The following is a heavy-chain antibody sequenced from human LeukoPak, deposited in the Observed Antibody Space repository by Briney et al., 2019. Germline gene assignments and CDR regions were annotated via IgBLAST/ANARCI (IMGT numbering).Heavy chain of an antibody. CDR2: IYYSGST. CDR3: ATDKMYGTSWTYFDY. D-gene: IGHD2-8*01. Sequence: SETLSLTCTVSGGSISSYYWSWIRQPPGKGLEWIGYIYYSGSTNYNPSLKSRVTISVDTSKNQFSLKLSSVTAADTAVYYCATDKMYGTSWTYFDYWGQGALVTVSS. V-gene: IGHV4-59*01. CDR1: GGSISSYY. J-gene: IGHJ4*02.